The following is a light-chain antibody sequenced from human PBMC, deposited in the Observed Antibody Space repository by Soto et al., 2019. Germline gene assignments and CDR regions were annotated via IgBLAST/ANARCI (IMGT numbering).Light chain of an antibody. CDR2: HAS. Sequence: EIVMTQSPATLSVSPRERATLSCRASQSVSNNLAWYQQKPGQAPRLLIYHASTRATGIPARFSGSGSGTEFTLTISSLQSEDFAVYYGQEYNKWPLTFGGGTKVEIK. CDR3: QEYNKWPLT. J-gene: IGKJ4*01. CDR1: QSVSNN. V-gene: IGKV3-15*01.